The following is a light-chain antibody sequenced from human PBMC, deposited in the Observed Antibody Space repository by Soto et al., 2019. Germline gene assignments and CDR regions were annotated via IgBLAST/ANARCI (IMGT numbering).Light chain of an antibody. Sequence: LTQPASVSGSPGQSITISCTGTSSDVGGYNYVSCYQHHPAKAPNLMIYDVIIRPSGVSNRFSGSKSGNSASLTISGLQADDEAYYYCRSYTSSRTFVFGTGTKVTVL. J-gene: IGLJ1*01. CDR2: DVI. CDR1: SSDVGGYNY. CDR3: RSYTSSRTFV. V-gene: IGLV2-14*03.